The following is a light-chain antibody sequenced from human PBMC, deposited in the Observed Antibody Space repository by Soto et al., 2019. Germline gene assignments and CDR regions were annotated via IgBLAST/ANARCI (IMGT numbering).Light chain of an antibody. Sequence: EIVLTQSPGTLSLSPGERATLSCRASQSVSSSFLAWYQQKPGQAPRLLIYGASSRAADIPDRFSGSGSGTDFTLTISRLEPEDFAVYYWQQYVSSPRTFGQGTKVEIK. CDR1: QSVSSSF. J-gene: IGKJ1*01. CDR3: QQYVSSPRT. CDR2: GAS. V-gene: IGKV3-20*01.